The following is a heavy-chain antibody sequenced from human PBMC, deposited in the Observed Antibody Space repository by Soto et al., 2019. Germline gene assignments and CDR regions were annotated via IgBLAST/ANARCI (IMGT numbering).Heavy chain of an antibody. J-gene: IGHJ1*01. CDR2: IYPGDSDT. V-gene: IGHV5-51*01. CDR3: ARRGDSSKWYAKYLQH. CDR1: GSSFTSYW. D-gene: IGHD6-13*01. Sequence: PGESLKISCKGSGSSFTSYWIGWVRQMPGKGLEWMGIIYPGDSDTRYSPSFQGQVTISADKSISTAYLQWSSLKASDTAMYYCARRGDSSKWYAKYLQHWGQGTLVTVSS.